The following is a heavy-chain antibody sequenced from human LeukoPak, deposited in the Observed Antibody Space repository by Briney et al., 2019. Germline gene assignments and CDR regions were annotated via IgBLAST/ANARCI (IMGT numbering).Heavy chain of an antibody. V-gene: IGHV1-2*02. CDR3: AGDYGDSRWGY. CDR2: INPNSGGT. Sequence: ASVKVSCKASGYTFTGYYMHWVRQAPGQGLEWMGWINPNSGGTNYVQKFQGRVTMTRDTSISTAYMGLSRLRSDDTAVYYCAGDYGDSRWGYWGQGTLVTVSS. J-gene: IGHJ4*02. D-gene: IGHD4-17*01. CDR1: GYTFTGYY.